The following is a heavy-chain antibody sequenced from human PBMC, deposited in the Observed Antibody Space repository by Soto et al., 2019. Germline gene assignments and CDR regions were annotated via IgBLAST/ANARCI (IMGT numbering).Heavy chain of an antibody. CDR2: FIPRCGTT. Sequence: VQLVQSGAEVKKPGSSVRVSCKTSGDSFSKYTVNGVRQAPRQGLEWMGGFIPRCGTTNFAPTVQGRVTITADQSMNTVYMELSSLRSEDTALYYCARGRGLYNGGRSQLDSWGQGTLVTVSS. CDR1: GDSFSKYT. J-gene: IGHJ4*02. V-gene: IGHV1-69*01. D-gene: IGHD1-1*01. CDR3: ARGRGLYNGGRSQLDS.